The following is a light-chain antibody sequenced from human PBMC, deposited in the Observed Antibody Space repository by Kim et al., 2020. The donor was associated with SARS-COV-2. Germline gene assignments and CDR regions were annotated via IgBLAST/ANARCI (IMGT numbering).Light chain of an antibody. Sequence: QSALTQPASVSGSPGQSITISCTGTSRDVGGYNYVSWYQQHPGKAPKLMIYDVSNRPSGVSNRFSGSKSGNTASLTISGLQAEDEADYYCSSYTSSSFWVFGGGTQLTVL. CDR3: SSYTSSSFWV. CDR2: DVS. V-gene: IGLV2-14*03. J-gene: IGLJ3*02. CDR1: SRDVGGYNY.